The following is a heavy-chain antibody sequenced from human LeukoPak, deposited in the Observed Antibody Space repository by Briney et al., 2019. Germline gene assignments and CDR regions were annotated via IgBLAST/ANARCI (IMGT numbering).Heavy chain of an antibody. CDR1: GYTFTGYY. V-gene: IGHV1-2*02. CDR2: INPNSGGT. D-gene: IGHD6-19*01. CDR3: ARLPDGWYVGGWFDP. J-gene: IGHJ5*02. Sequence: ASVKVSCKASGYTFTGYYMHWVRQAPGQGLEWMGWINPNSGGTNYAQKFQGRVTMTRDTSISTAYMELSRLRSDDTAVYYCARLPDGWYVGGWFDPWGQGTLVTVSS.